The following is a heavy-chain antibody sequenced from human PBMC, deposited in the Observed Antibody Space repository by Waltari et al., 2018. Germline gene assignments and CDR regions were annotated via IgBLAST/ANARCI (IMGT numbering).Heavy chain of an antibody. V-gene: IGHV1-2*02. CDR3: ARGTLDP. Sequence: QVQLVQPGAEVKKPGAPVQDSCKASGYTFTDHHMHWVRQAPGQGFEWMGWIYPNSGGTNYAQKFQGRVTMTRDTSISTAYMELNRLTSDDTAVYFCARGTLDPWGQGTLVTVSS. CDR1: GYTFTDHH. CDR2: IYPNSGGT. J-gene: IGHJ5*02.